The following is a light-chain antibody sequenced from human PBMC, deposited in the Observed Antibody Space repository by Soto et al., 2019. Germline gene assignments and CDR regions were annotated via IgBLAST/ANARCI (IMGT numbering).Light chain of an antibody. CDR1: SSNVGSNF. CDR2: ESN. J-gene: IGLJ3*02. CDR3: GTLDSSLSAGV. Sequence: QSVLTQPPSVSAAPGQRVTISCSGSSSNVGSNFVSWYQQVPGTAPKLLIYESNKRPSEIPDRFSGSKSGTSATLDITGLQTGDEADYYCGTLDSSLSAGVFGGGTKLTVL. V-gene: IGLV1-51*02.